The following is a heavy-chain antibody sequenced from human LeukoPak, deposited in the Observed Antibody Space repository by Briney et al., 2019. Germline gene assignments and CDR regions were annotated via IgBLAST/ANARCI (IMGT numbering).Heavy chain of an antibody. J-gene: IGHJ4*02. CDR1: GGSISSGDYY. CDR3: VSSPAEYDILTGYLKPYYFDY. Sequence: SQTLSLTCTVSGGSISSGDYYWSWIRQPPGKGLEWIGYIYYSGSTYYNPSLKSRVTISVDTSKNQFSLKLSSVTAADTAVYFCVSSPAEYDILTGYLKPYYFDYWGQGTLVTVSS. CDR2: IYYSGST. V-gene: IGHV4-30-4*08. D-gene: IGHD3-9*01.